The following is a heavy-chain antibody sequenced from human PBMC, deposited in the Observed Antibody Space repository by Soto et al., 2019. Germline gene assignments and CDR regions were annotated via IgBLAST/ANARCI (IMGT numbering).Heavy chain of an antibody. CDR3: ARESADLTSNFDY. Sequence: ASVKVSCKASGYTFTSYGISWVRQAPGQGLEWMGLLTPYNGDRSYAQKFQGRVILTTDTATNTAYMELGSLRSDDTALYYFARESADLTSNFDYWGQGTLVTVSS. CDR1: GYTFTSYG. V-gene: IGHV1-18*01. J-gene: IGHJ4*02. CDR2: LTPYNGDR.